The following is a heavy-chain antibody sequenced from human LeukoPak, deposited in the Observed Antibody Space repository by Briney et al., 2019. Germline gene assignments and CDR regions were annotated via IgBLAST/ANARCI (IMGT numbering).Heavy chain of an antibody. CDR2: IYTSGST. CDR3: AGVSSPSHWFDP. D-gene: IGHD6-6*01. V-gene: IGHV4-4*09. CDR1: GGSISSYY. J-gene: IGHJ5*02. Sequence: SETLSLTCSVSGGSISSYYWSWIRQPPGKGLEWIGYIYTSGSTNYNPSLKSRVTISVDTSKNQFSLKLSSVTAADTAVYYCAGVSSPSHWFDPWGQGTLVTVSS.